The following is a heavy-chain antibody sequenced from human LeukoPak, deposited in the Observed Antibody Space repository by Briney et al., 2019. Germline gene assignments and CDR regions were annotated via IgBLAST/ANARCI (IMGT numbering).Heavy chain of an antibody. J-gene: IGHJ4*02. D-gene: IGHD5-24*01. CDR3: AKKPATIKFPFDI. CDR1: AFSFSTYD. Sequence: GGSLRLSCVGSAFSFSTYDMGWVRQTPGKGLEWVSAISATGGYTEDADSVKGRFTISRDNSQNTLFLQMHSLRAEDTAVYYCAKKPATIKFPFDIWGQGTLVTVSP. CDR2: ISATGGYT. V-gene: IGHV3-23*01.